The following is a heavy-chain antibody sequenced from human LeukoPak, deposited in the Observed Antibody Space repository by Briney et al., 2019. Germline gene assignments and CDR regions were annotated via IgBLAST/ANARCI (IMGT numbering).Heavy chain of an antibody. CDR1: GFTFDDHG. V-gene: IGHV3-20*04. J-gene: IGHJ4*02. Sequence: GGSLRVSCAASGFTFDDHGMSWVRQAPGKGLEWVSGINWNGGSTGYADSVKGRFTISRDNAKNSLYLQMNSLRAEDTAVYYCAKPAISSSGWYYDYWGQGTLVTVSS. CDR2: INWNGGST. D-gene: IGHD6-19*01. CDR3: AKPAISSSGWYYDY.